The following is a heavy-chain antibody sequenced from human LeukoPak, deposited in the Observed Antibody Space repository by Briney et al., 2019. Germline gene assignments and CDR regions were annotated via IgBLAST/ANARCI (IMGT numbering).Heavy chain of an antibody. J-gene: IGHJ4*02. CDR3: ARGSSPGSYGSAYFFDY. CDR1: GFTFSSNR. D-gene: IGHD1-26*01. CDR2: ISSSSTYI. Sequence: GGYLRFSCAASGFTFSSNRMNWVRQAPGKGLEWVSSISSSSTYIYYADSMKGRFTISRDNAKNSLYLQMNSLRAEDTAVYYCARGSSPGSYGSAYFFDYWGQGTLVTVSS. V-gene: IGHV3-21*01.